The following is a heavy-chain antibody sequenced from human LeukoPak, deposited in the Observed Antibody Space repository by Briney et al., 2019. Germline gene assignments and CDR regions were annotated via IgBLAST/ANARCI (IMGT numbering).Heavy chain of an antibody. Sequence: GGSLRLSCAASGFTFNSYAMSWVRQAPGQGLEWVSSIIGSGGTTHYADSVKGRFTISRDNSKNTLYLQMNSLRAEDTAVYYCARDGSIESSIAAAATLFDYWGQGTLVTVSS. D-gene: IGHD6-13*01. CDR3: ARDGSIESSIAAAATLFDY. J-gene: IGHJ4*02. CDR1: GFTFNSYA. V-gene: IGHV3-23*01. CDR2: IIGSGGTT.